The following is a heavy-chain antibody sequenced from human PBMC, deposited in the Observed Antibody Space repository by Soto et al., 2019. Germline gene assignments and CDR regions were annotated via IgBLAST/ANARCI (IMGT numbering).Heavy chain of an antibody. CDR3: ARDSSSWGWFDP. CDR2: IYYSGST. D-gene: IGHD6-13*01. CDR1: GGSISSGDYY. Sequence: SETLSLTCTVSGGSISSGDYYWSWIRQPPGKGLEWIGYIYYSGSTYYNPSLKSRVTISVDTSKNQFSLKLSSVTAADTAVYYCARDSSSWGWFDPWGQGTRGTVSS. V-gene: IGHV4-30-4*01. J-gene: IGHJ5*02.